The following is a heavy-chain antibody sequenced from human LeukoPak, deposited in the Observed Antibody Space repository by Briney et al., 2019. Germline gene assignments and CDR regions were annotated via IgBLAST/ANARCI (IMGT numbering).Heavy chain of an antibody. CDR1: GGSFSGYY. CDR3: ARERGGWLRFNYFDY. Sequence: PETLSLTCAVYGGSFSGYYWSWIRQPPGKGLEWIGEINHSGSTNYNPSLKSRVTISVDTSKNQFSLKLSSVTAADTAVYYCARERGGWLRFNYFDYWGQGTLVTVSS. V-gene: IGHV4-34*01. CDR2: INHSGST. J-gene: IGHJ4*02. D-gene: IGHD5-12*01.